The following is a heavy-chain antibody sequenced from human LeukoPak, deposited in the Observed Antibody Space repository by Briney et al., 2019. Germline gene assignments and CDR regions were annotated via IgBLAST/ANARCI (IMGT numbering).Heavy chain of an antibody. J-gene: IGHJ4*02. D-gene: IGHD1-26*01. Sequence: PGGSLRLSCAASGFTFSAYAMTWVRQAPGKGLEWVSGISGHGDSTLYASSVKGRFTISRDNSKNTLYLQMNSLRAEDTAVYYCAKEVEPRDYWGQGTLVTVSS. CDR1: GFTFSAYA. CDR3: AKEVEPRDY. V-gene: IGHV3-23*01. CDR2: ISGHGDST.